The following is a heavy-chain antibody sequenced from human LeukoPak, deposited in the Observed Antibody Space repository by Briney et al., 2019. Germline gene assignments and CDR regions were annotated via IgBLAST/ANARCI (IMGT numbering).Heavy chain of an antibody. V-gene: IGHV3-23*01. CDR3: AREHYYGSGSLGY. CDR1: GFTFSSYG. Sequence: PGGTLRLSCAASGFTFSSYGMSWVRQAPGEGLEWVSAISGSGGSTYYADSVKGRFTISRDNAKNSLYLQMNSLRAEDTAVYYCAREHYYGSGSLGYWGQGTLVTVSS. J-gene: IGHJ4*02. D-gene: IGHD3-10*01. CDR2: ISGSGGST.